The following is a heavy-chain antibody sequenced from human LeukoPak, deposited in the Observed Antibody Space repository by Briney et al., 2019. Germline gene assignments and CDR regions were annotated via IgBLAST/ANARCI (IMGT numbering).Heavy chain of an antibody. CDR3: AKEYCSSTSCPSSPFDY. J-gene: IGHJ4*02. CDR1: GFTFGDYA. V-gene: IGHV3-9*01. CDR2: ISWNSGGI. Sequence: GRSLRLSCAASGFTFGDYAMHWIRQAPGKGLEWVSGISWNSGGIGYADSVKGRFTISRDNAKNSLYLQMNSLRAEDTALYYCAKEYCSSTSCPSSPFDYWGQGTLVTVSS. D-gene: IGHD2-2*01.